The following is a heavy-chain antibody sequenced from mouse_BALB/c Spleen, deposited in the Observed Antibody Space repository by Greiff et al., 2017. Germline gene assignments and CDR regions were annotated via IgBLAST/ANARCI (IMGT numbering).Heavy chain of an antibody. J-gene: IGHJ3*01. D-gene: IGHD2-1*01. CDR3: ARGDGNYPFAY. V-gene: IGHV5-6-5*01. CDR2: ISSGGST. Sequence: VQLKESGGGLVKPGGSLKLSCAASGFTFSSYAMSWVRQTPEKRLEWVASISSGGSTYYPDSVKGRFTISRDNARNILYLQMSSLRSEDTAMYYCARGDGNYPFAYWGQGTLVTVSA. CDR1: GFTFSSYA.